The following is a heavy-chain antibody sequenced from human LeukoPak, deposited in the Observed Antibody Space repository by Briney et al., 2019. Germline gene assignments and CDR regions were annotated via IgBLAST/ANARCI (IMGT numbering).Heavy chain of an antibody. CDR3: ARGGWNFFLNF. CDR2: ISSSGTPI. Sequence: GSLRLSCAASGFTFSTYEMNWVRQAPGKGLEWVSYISSSGTPIYYTDSVKGRFTISRDNAKNSLYLQMNSLRAEDTAVYYCARGGWNFFLNFWGQGTLATVSS. D-gene: IGHD1-7*01. J-gene: IGHJ4*02. CDR1: GFTFSTYE. V-gene: IGHV3-48*03.